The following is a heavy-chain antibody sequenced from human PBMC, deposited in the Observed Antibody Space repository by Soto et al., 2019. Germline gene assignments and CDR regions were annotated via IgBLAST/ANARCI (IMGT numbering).Heavy chain of an antibody. D-gene: IGHD2-15*01. Sequence: SETLSLTCAVYGGSFSGYYWSWIRQPPGKGLEWIGEINHSGSTNYNPSLKSRVTISVDTSKNQFSLKLSSVTAADTAVYYCARGVVVAATRVYFDYWGQGTLVT. CDR1: GGSFSGYY. CDR2: INHSGST. CDR3: ARGVVVAATRVYFDY. V-gene: IGHV4-34*01. J-gene: IGHJ4*02.